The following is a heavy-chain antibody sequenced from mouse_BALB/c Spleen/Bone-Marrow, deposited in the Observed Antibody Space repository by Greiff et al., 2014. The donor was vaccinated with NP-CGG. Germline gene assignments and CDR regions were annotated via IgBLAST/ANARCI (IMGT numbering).Heavy chain of an antibody. CDR3: ARHYYGAR. J-gene: IGHJ3*01. D-gene: IGHD1-2*01. V-gene: IGHV5-6-3*01. CDR2: INSNGGST. CDR1: GFTFSSYG. Sequence: VQLQQSGGGLVQPGGSLKLSCAASGFTFSSYGMSWVRQTPDKRLELVATINSNGGSTYYPDSVKARFTISRDNAKNTLYLQMSSLKSEDTAMYYCARHYYGARWGQGTLVTVSA.